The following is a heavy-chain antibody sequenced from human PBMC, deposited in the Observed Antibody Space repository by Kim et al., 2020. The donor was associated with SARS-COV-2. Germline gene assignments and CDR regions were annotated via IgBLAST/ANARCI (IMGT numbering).Heavy chain of an antibody. CDR3: VLAS. V-gene: IGHV3-15*01. Sequence: GGSLRLSCEASGFTFSNAWMSWVRQAPGKGLEWVGRIKSKSDGGTTDYAAPVKGRFTISRDDSRNILYLQMDSLRSEDTGVYYCVLASWGQGLLVTVSS. CDR1: GFTFSNAW. J-gene: IGHJ5*02. CDR2: IKSKSDGGTT.